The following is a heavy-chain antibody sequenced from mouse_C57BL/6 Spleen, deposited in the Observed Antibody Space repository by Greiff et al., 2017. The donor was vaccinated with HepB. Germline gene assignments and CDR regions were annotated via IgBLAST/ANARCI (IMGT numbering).Heavy chain of an antibody. Sequence: EVQLQQSGPELVKPGASVKISCKASGYTFTDYYMNWVKQSHGKSLEWIGDINPNNGGTSYNQKFKGKATLTVDKSSSTAYMELRSLTSADSAVYYCARWFDYWGQGTTLTVSS. CDR1: GYTFTDYY. J-gene: IGHJ2*01. CDR3: ARWFDY. V-gene: IGHV1-26*01. CDR2: INPNNGGT.